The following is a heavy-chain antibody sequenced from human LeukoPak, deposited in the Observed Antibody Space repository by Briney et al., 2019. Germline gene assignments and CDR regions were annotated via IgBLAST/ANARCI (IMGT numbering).Heavy chain of an antibody. Sequence: GGSLRLSCAASGFTFSSYAMHWVRQAPGKGLEWVTIISYDGTNKYYADSVKGRFTSSRDNSKNTLYLQMNSLRAEDTAVYYCAKGAYYADWGQGTLVTVSS. D-gene: IGHD3-3*01. J-gene: IGHJ4*02. CDR2: ISYDGTNK. CDR1: GFTFSSYA. CDR3: AKGAYYAD. V-gene: IGHV3-30*04.